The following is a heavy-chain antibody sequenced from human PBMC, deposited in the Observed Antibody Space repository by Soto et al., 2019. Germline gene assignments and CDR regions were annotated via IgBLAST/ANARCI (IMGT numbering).Heavy chain of an antibody. V-gene: IGHV4-59*01. Sequence: SQTLSLTCTVSGGSISSYYCSWIRQPPGKGLEWIGYIYYSGSTNYNPSLKSRVTISVDTSRNQFSLKLSSVTAADTAVYYCARVRYDILTGYPPYYFDYWGQGTLVTVSS. CDR3: ARVRYDILTGYPPYYFDY. D-gene: IGHD3-9*01. J-gene: IGHJ4*02. CDR2: IYYSGST. CDR1: GGSISSYY.